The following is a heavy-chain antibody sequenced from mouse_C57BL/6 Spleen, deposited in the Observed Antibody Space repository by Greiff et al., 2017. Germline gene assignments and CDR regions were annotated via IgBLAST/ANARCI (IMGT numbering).Heavy chain of an antibody. V-gene: IGHV1-80*01. CDR3: ARGRRPPYAMDY. Sequence: QVQLQQSGAELVKPGASVKISCKASGYAFSSYWMNWVKQRPGKGLEWMGQIYPGDGDTNYNGKFKGKATLTADKSSSTAYMQLSSLTSEDSAVYFCARGRRPPYAMDYWGQGTSVTVSS. CDR2: IYPGDGDT. CDR1: GYAFSSYW. J-gene: IGHJ4*01.